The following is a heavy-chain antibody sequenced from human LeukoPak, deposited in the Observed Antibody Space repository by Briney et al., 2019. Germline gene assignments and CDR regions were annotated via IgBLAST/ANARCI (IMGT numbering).Heavy chain of an antibody. Sequence: GGSLRLSCAASGFTFSSYSMNWVRQAPGKGLEWVSYISSSSSTIYYADSVKGRFTISRDNAKNSLYLQMNSLRAEDTAVYYCASQVVYCSSTSCPPANWFDPWGQGTLVTVSS. J-gene: IGHJ5*02. D-gene: IGHD2-2*01. CDR2: ISSSSSTI. V-gene: IGHV3-48*01. CDR3: ASQVVYCSSTSCPPANWFDP. CDR1: GFTFSSYS.